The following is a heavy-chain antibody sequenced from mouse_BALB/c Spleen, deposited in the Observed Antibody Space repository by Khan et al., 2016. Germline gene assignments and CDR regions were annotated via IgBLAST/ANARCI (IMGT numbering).Heavy chain of an antibody. Sequence: QIQLVQSGPELKKPGETVKISCKTSGYTFTDYSMHWVKQAPGKGLKWMGWINTETGEPTYADDFKGRFAFSLETSASTAHLQINNLKNEDTATYFCAREVSYAMDYGGQGTSVTVPS. CDR3: AREVSYAMDY. J-gene: IGHJ4*01. CDR2: INTETGEP. V-gene: IGHV9-2-1*01. CDR1: GYTFTDYS. D-gene: IGHD2-14*01.